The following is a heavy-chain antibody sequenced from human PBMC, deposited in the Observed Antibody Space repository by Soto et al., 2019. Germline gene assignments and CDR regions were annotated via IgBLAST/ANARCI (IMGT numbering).Heavy chain of an antibody. V-gene: IGHV1-69*01. CDR2: IIPIFGTA. J-gene: IGHJ6*02. Sequence: QVQLVQSGAEVKKPGSSVKVSCKASGGTFSSYAISWVRQAPGQGLEWMGGIIPIFGTANYAQKFQGIVTITADESTSTAYMELSSLRSEDTAVYYCASGAKAGPAALPYYYGMDVWGQGTTVTVSS. D-gene: IGHD2-2*01. CDR1: GGTFSSYA. CDR3: ASGAKAGPAALPYYYGMDV.